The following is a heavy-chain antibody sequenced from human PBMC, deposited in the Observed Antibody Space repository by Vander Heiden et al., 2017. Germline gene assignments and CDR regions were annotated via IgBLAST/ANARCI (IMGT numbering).Heavy chain of an antibody. V-gene: IGHV3-7*01. D-gene: IGHD3-10*01. CDR2: IKQDGSEK. Sequence: EVQLVESGGGLVHPGGSLRPSCAASGFIVSSYWMSWVRQAPGKGLEWVANIKQDGSEKYYVDSVKGRFTISRDNAKNSLYLQMNSLRAEDTAVYYCARERYYGSGSYRGMDVWGQGTTVTVSS. J-gene: IGHJ6*02. CDR3: ARERYYGSGSYRGMDV. CDR1: GFIVSSYW.